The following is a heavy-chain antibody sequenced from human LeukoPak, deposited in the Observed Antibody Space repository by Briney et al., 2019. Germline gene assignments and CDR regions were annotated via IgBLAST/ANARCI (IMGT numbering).Heavy chain of an antibody. CDR1: GYTFTSYG. Sequence: ASVKVSCKASGYTFTSYGISWVRQAPGQGLEWMGWIGAYNGNTNYAQKLQGRVTMTTDTSTSTAYMELRSLRSDDTAVYYCARYCSSTSCYPVMDVWGKGTTVTVSS. CDR3: ARYCSSTSCYPVMDV. CDR2: IGAYNGNT. V-gene: IGHV1-18*01. D-gene: IGHD2-2*01. J-gene: IGHJ6*03.